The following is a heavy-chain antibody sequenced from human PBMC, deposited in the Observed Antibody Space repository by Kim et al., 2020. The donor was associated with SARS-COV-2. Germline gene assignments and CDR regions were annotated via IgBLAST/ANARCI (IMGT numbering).Heavy chain of an antibody. Sequence: GGSLRLSCAASGFTFSSYAMSWVRQAPGKGLEWVSAISGSGGSTYYADSVKGRFTISRDNSKNTLYLQMNSLRAEDTAVYYCAKDLAGGYCSSTSCEQFYYYYGMDVWGQGTTVTVSS. J-gene: IGHJ6*02. CDR1: GFTFSSYA. D-gene: IGHD2-2*01. CDR2: ISGSGGST. V-gene: IGHV3-23*01. CDR3: AKDLAGGYCSSTSCEQFYYYYGMDV.